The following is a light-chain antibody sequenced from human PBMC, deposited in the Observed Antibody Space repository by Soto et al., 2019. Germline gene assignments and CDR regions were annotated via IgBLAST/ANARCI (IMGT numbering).Light chain of an antibody. CDR1: QSVSSNY. Sequence: DIMLTQSPGTLSLSPGERATLSCRASQSVSSNYLAWYQQKPGQAPRLLIHGASTRATGVPDRFSGSGSGTDFTLTISRLETEDFAVYHCQQYGSLSWTFGKGTKVEIK. V-gene: IGKV3-20*01. CDR3: QQYGSLSWT. CDR2: GAS. J-gene: IGKJ1*01.